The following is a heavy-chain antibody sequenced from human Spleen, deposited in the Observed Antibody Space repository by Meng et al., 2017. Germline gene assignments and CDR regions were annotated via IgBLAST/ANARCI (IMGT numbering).Heavy chain of an antibody. J-gene: IGHJ6*02. Sequence: GGSLRLSCAASGFTFSSYWMSWVRQAPGKGLEWVANIKQDGSEKYYADSVKGRFTISRDNAKNSLYLQMNSLRAEDTAVYYCARESSSRSGWSYYYYYGMDVWGQGTTVTVSS. D-gene: IGHD6-19*01. CDR2: IKQDGSEK. V-gene: IGHV3-7*01. CDR3: ARESSSRSGWSYYYYYGMDV. CDR1: GFTFSSYW.